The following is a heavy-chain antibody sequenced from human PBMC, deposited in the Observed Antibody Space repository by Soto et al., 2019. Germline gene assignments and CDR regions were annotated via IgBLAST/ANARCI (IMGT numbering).Heavy chain of an antibody. J-gene: IGHJ4*02. D-gene: IGHD3-22*01. CDR2: INHSGST. CDR3: ARGASGYYDSSGYYSPYYFDY. V-gene: IGHV4-34*01. Sequence: PSETLSLTCAVYGGSFSGYYWSWIRQPPGKGLEWIGEINHSGSTNYNPSLKSRVTISVDTSKNQFSLKLSSVTAADTGVYYCARGASGYYDSSGYYSPYYFDYWGQGTLVTVS. CDR1: GGSFSGYY.